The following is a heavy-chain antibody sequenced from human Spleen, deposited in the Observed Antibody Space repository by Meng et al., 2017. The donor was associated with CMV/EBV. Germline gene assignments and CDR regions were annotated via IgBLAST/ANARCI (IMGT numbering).Heavy chain of an antibody. V-gene: IGHV3-23*01. CDR1: GVTFRNFA. D-gene: IGHD2-2*02. CDR2: ISGSGGVT. CDR3: AMSQTGRYQLLYGIDY. Sequence: GGSLRLSCAASGVTFRNFAMSWVRQGPGKGLEWISAISGSGGVTHYAESVKGRFTISRDNSKNTLYLQPDSLRADDTAIYYCAMSQTGRYQLLYGIDYWGQGTQVTVSS. J-gene: IGHJ4*02.